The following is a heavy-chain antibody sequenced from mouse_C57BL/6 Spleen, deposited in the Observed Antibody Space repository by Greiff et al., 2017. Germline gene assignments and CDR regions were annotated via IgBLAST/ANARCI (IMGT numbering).Heavy chain of an antibody. CDR2: IHPNSGST. D-gene: IGHD1-1*01. J-gene: IGHJ2*01. CDR3: FFITTVVSFDY. V-gene: IGHV1-64*01. Sequence: VQLQQPGAELVKPGASVKLSCKASGYTFTSYWMHWVKQRPGQGLEWIGMIHPNSGSTNYNEKFKSKATLTVDKSSSTAYMQLSSLTSEDSAVYYCFFITTVVSFDYWGQGTTLTVSS. CDR1: GYTFTSYW.